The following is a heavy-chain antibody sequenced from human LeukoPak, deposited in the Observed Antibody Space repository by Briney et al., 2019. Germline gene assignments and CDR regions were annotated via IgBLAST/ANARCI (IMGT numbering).Heavy chain of an antibody. D-gene: IGHD1-26*01. CDR2: ISAYNSNT. V-gene: IGHV1-18*01. CDR3: ARSSETSIVETEYFQH. J-gene: IGHJ1*01. Sequence: PLASVKVSCKASGYTFTSYGISWVRQAPGQGLERMGWISAYNSNTNYAQKLQGRVTMTTDTSTSTAYMELRSLRSDDTAVYYCARSSETSIVETEYFQHWGQGTLVTVSS. CDR1: GYTFTSYG.